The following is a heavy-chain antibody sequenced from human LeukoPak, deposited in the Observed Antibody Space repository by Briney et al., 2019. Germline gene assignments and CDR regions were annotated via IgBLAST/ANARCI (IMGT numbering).Heavy chain of an antibody. D-gene: IGHD2-21*02. CDR3: ARDRYCGGDCYSYYFDY. Sequence: GGSLRLSCAASGFTFSSYGMHWVRQAPGKGLEWVAVISYDGSNKYYADSVKGRFTISRDNSKNTLYLQMNSLRAEDTAVYYCARDRYCGGDCYSYYFDYWGQGTLVTVSS. V-gene: IGHV3-30*03. CDR1: GFTFSSYG. J-gene: IGHJ4*02. CDR2: ISYDGSNK.